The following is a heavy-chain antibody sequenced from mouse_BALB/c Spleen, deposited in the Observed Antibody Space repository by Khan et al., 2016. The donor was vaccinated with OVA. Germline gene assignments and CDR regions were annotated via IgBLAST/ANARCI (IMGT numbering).Heavy chain of an antibody. J-gene: IGHJ2*01. CDR3: ARDSNFDY. CDR1: GFTFSRFG. CDR2: ISSDSSTI. Sequence: VQLKESGGGLVQPGGSRKLSCAASGFTFSRFGMHWVRQAPEKGLEWVAYISSDSSTIYYADTVKGRFTISRDNPKNTLFLQMTSLRSEDTAMYYCARDSNFDYWGQGTTLTVSS. V-gene: IGHV5-17*02.